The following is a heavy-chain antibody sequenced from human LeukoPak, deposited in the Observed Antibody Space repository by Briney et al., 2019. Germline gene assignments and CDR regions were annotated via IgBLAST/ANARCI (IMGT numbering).Heavy chain of an antibody. V-gene: IGHV1-18*01. CDR1: GYSFRRNG. Sequence: ASVKVSCKSSGYSFRRNGISWVRQAPGRGLEWMAWISANSGNTNYAQNFQDRVTLTTDTSTSTAYMELRSLRSDDTAVYYCARDVNYAFDYWGQGTLVTVSS. J-gene: IGHJ4*02. CDR2: ISANSGNT. CDR3: ARDVNYAFDY. D-gene: IGHD3-16*01.